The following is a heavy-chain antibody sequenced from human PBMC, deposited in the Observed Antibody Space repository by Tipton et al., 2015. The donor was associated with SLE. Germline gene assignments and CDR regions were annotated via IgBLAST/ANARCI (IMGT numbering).Heavy chain of an antibody. CDR1: GGSISSTIYY. CDR2: IYYDGNT. Sequence: GLVKPSETLSLICTVSGGSISSTIYYWGWIRQPPGKGLEWLGEIYYDGNTYYNPSLKSRVTMSLDTSKNQFSLKLRSVTAADTAVYYCARLQEGYYYVYGMDVWGQGTTVTVSS. J-gene: IGHJ6*02. V-gene: IGHV4-39*07. CDR3: ARLQEGYYYVYGMDV.